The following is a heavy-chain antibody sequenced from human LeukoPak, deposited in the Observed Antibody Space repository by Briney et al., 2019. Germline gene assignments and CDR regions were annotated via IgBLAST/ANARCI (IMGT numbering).Heavy chain of an antibody. CDR2: TSSSSSYI. V-gene: IGHV3-21*01. Sequence: GGSLRLSCAASGFTFSSYSMNWVRQAPGKGLEWVSSTSSSSSYIYYADSVKGRFTISRDNAKSSLYLQMNSLRAEDTAVYYCATAPEPSYYYYGMDVWGQGTTVTVSS. CDR1: GFTFSSYS. CDR3: ATAPEPSYYYYGMDV. J-gene: IGHJ6*02.